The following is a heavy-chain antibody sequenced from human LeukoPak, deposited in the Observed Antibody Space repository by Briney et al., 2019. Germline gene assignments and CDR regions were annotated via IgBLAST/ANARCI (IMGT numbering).Heavy chain of an antibody. CDR1: GYTLTSYY. CDR2: INPSGGST. V-gene: IGHV1-46*01. D-gene: IGHD3-16*01. Sequence: ASVKVSCKASGYTLTSYYMHWVRQAPGQGLEWMGIINPSGGSTSYAQKFQGRVTMTRDTSTSTVYMELSSLRSEDTAVYYCARIGRFGDFDYWGQGTLVTVSS. J-gene: IGHJ4*02. CDR3: ARIGRFGDFDY.